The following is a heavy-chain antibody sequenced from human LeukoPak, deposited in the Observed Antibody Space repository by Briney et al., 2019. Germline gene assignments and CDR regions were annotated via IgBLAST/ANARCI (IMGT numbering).Heavy chain of an antibody. CDR3: AKDSYCGGDCPPGY. V-gene: IGHV3-7*05. J-gene: IGHJ4*02. CDR1: GFTFGSYW. Sequence: GGSLRLSCAASGFTFGSYWMSWVRQAPGKRLEWVATIKEDGSDKYYVDSVRGRFTISRDNVKNSVYLQMNSLRAEDTAVYYCAKDSYCGGDCPPGYWGQGTLVTVSS. D-gene: IGHD2-21*02. CDR2: IKEDGSDK.